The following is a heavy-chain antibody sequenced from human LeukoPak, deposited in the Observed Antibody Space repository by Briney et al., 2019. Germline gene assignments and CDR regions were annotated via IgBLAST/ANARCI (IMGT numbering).Heavy chain of an antibody. V-gene: IGHV4-59*01. D-gene: IGHD4-11*01. CDR1: GGSISSYY. Sequence: PSETLSLTCTVSGGSISSYYWSWIRQPAGKGLEWIGYIYYSGSTNYNPSLKSRVTISVDTSKNQFSLKLSSVTAADTAVYYCARGVYSSYYYYMDVWGKGTTVTISS. CDR3: ARGVYSSYYYYMDV. CDR2: IYYSGST. J-gene: IGHJ6*03.